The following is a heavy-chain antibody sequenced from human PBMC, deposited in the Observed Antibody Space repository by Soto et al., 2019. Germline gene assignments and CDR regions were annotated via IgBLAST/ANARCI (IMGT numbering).Heavy chain of an antibody. CDR1: GFTFSSYS. D-gene: IGHD3-10*01. CDR3: AIPQPAVLLWFGDP. Sequence: GGSLRLSCAASGFTFSSYSMNWVRQAPGKGLEWVSSISSSSSYIYYADSVKGRFTISRDNAKNSLYLQMNSLRAEDTAVYYCAIPQPAVLLWFGDPWGQGTMVTVSS. V-gene: IGHV3-21*01. J-gene: IGHJ3*01. CDR2: ISSSSSYI.